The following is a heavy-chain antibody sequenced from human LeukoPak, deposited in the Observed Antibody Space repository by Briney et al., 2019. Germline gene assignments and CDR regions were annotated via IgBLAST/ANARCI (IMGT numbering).Heavy chain of an antibody. V-gene: IGHV3-23*01. CDR2: ITTGGPNT. J-gene: IGHJ4*02. CDR3: AKDGGLWVSAHWGDS. D-gene: IGHD7-27*01. CDR1: GFTFSSYT. Sequence: GGSLRLSYTASGFTFSSYTMSWVRQAPGKGLKWVSTITTGGPNTYYADSVKGRFTVSRDDSKNTLNLQMNSLRAEDTAVYYCAKDGGLWVSAHWGDSWGRGTLVTVSS.